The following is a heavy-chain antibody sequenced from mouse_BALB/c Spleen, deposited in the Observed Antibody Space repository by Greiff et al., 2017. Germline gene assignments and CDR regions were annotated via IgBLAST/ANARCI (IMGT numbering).Heavy chain of an antibody. D-gene: IGHD1-1*01. J-gene: IGHJ2*01. CDR3: NACHGSSYYFDY. CDR1: GFNIKDYY. Sequence: EVKLMESGAELVRSGASVKLSCTASGFNIKDYYMHWVKQRPEQGLEWIGWIDPENGDTEYAPKFQGKATMTADTSSNTAYLQLSSLTSEDTAVYYCNACHGSSYYFDYWGQGTTLTVSS. CDR2: IDPENGDT. V-gene: IGHV14-4*02.